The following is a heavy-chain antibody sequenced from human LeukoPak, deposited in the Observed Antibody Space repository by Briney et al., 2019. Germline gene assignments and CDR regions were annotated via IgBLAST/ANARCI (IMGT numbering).Heavy chain of an antibody. V-gene: IGHV1-69*05. Sequence: SVKVSCTASGGTFSSYAISWVRQAPGQGLEWMAGIIPIFGTANYAQKFQGRVTITTDESTSTAYMELSSLRSEDTAVYYCARLSVDGYFQHWGQGTLVTVSS. D-gene: IGHD6-19*01. CDR2: IIPIFGTA. CDR3: ARLSVDGYFQH. CDR1: GGTFSSYA. J-gene: IGHJ1*01.